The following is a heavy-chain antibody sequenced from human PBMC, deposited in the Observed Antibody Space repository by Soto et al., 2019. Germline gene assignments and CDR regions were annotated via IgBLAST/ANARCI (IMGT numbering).Heavy chain of an antibody. D-gene: IGHD3-16*01. CDR2: IYYSGST. Sequence: SETLSLTCTVSGGSISSFFWSWIRQPPGKGLEYIGYIYYSGSTTYNPSLKSRITISVDTSKNQFSLKLSSVSAADTAVYYCARSRNFDYAFYWGQGTLVTVSS. V-gene: IGHV4-59*01. J-gene: IGHJ4*02. CDR3: ARSRNFDYAFY. CDR1: GGSISSFF.